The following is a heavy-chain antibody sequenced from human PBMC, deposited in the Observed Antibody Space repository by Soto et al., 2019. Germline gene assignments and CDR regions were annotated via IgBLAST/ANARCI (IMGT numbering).Heavy chain of an antibody. D-gene: IGHD4-4*01. CDR3: ARDRYPNYPPDAFDI. CDR2: IWYDGSDK. V-gene: IGHV3-33*01. J-gene: IGHJ3*02. Sequence: GGSLRLSCAASGFTLSSNGMHWVRQAPGTGLEWVAFIWYDGSDKYYADSVKGRFTISRDNSKNTLYLQMNSLRAEDTAVYYCARDRYPNYPPDAFDICGQGTLVTVSS. CDR1: GFTLSSNG.